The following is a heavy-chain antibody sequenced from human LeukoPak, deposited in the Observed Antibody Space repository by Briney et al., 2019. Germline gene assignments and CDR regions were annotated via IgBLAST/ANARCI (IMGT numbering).Heavy chain of an antibody. CDR3: AGGQGWHFDL. J-gene: IGHJ2*01. V-gene: IGHV3-7*01. CDR1: GITFSSLW. D-gene: IGHD2-15*01. CDR2: IKHDGSEE. Sequence: GGSLRLPCAASGITFSSLWMSWFRQAPSKGLEWVADIKHDGSEEHYVASVKGRFTISRDNAKLYLQMNSPRAEDTAVYYCAGGQGWHFDLWGLGTLITVSS.